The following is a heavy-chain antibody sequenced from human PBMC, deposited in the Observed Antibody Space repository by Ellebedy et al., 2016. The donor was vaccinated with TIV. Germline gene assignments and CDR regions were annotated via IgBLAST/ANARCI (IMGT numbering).Heavy chain of an antibody. Sequence: GESLKISXAASGFTFSSYAMSWVRQAPGKGLEWVSAISGSGGSTYYADSVKGRFTISRDNSKNTLYLQMNSLRAEDTAVYYCAKLEGSGGYWGQGTLVTVSS. CDR3: AKLEGSGGY. J-gene: IGHJ4*02. V-gene: IGHV3-23*01. CDR2: ISGSGGST. D-gene: IGHD2-15*01. CDR1: GFTFSSYA.